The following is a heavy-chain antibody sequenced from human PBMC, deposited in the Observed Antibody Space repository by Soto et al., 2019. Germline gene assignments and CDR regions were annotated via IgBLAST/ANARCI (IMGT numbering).Heavy chain of an antibody. J-gene: IGHJ4*02. D-gene: IGHD2-8*02. Sequence: QVQLVESGGGVVQPGRSLRLSCAASGFTFSSYGMHWVRQAPGQGLEWVAVISYDGSNKYYADSVKGRFTISRDNAKNTLYLQMNSLRAEDTAVYYCARETYCGPLDYWGQGTLVTVSS. V-gene: IGHV3-30*03. CDR1: GFTFSSYG. CDR2: ISYDGSNK. CDR3: ARETYCGPLDY.